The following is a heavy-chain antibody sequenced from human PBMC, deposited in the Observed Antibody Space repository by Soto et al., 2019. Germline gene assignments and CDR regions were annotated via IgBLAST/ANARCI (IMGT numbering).Heavy chain of an antibody. D-gene: IGHD6-6*01. J-gene: IGHJ4*02. CDR2: ISSGAITI. CDR3: AGQYSSSSVEF. V-gene: IGHV3-11*01. CDR1: GFTFSDYY. Sequence: QVQLVESGGGLVKPGGSLRLSCAASGFTFSDYYMNWIRQAPGKGLEWVSYISSGAITIYYADSVKGRCTISRDNAKNSLYLQMNSLRAEDTAVYYCAGQYSSSSVEFWGQGTLVTVSS.